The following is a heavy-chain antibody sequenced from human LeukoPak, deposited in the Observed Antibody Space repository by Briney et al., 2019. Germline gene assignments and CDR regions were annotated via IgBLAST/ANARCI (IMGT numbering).Heavy chain of an antibody. J-gene: IGHJ4*02. Sequence: PSETLSLTCTVSGGSISSYYWSWIRQPPGKGLEWIGYIYYSGSTSYNPSLKSRVTISVDTSKNQFSLKLSSVTAADTAVYYCARGYSGSYGRFDYWGQGTLVTVSS. CDR2: IYYSGST. CDR1: GGSISSYY. CDR3: ARGYSGSYGRFDY. V-gene: IGHV4-59*01. D-gene: IGHD1-26*01.